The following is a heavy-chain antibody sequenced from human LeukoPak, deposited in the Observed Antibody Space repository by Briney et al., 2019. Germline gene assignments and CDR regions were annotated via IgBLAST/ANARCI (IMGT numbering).Heavy chain of an antibody. V-gene: IGHV1-2*02. D-gene: IGHD3-16*01. CDR3: ARVDYDYVWGRNRYFDY. CDR1: GYTFTGYY. CDR2: INPNSGGT. J-gene: IGHJ4*02. Sequence: ASVKVSCKASGYTFTGYYMHWVRQAPGQGLGWMGRINPNSGGTNYAQKFQGRVTMTRDTSISTAYMELSRLRSDDTAVYYCARVDYDYVWGRNRYFDYWGQGTLVTVSS.